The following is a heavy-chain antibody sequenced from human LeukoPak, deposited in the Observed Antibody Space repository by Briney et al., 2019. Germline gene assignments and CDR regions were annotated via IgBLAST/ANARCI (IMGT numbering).Heavy chain of an antibody. CDR2: IQSDGGNE. J-gene: IGHJ4*02. D-gene: IGHD7-27*01. V-gene: IGHV3-30*02. Sequence: PGGSLRLSCAASGFSFSTSGMHWIRQAPGRGLEWVAFIQSDGGNEYYADSEKGRFTISRDNSENTVHLQMNSLRAEDTAMYYCVRDGAHWDLDYWGQGTLVTVSS. CDR1: GFSFSTSG. CDR3: VRDGAHWDLDY.